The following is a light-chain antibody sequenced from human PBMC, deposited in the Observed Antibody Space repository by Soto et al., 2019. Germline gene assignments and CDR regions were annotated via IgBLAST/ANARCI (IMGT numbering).Light chain of an antibody. CDR2: DTS. CDR1: QRVSIK. Sequence: EIVMTQSPATLSVSPGERATLPCRASQRVSIKLAWYQQKLAQAPPHLIYDTSTRFTGRPPRFSRSGSGTENTLTISSLQSAEFVVNYCQQYNNWPPITFGQGTRLEIK. J-gene: IGKJ5*01. V-gene: IGKV3-15*01. CDR3: QQYNNWPPIT.